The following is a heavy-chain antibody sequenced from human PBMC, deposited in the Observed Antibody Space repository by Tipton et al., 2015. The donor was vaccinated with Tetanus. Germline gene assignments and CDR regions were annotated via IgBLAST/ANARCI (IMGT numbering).Heavy chain of an antibody. Sequence: TLSLTCTVSGGSISDKKYYWGWIRQPPGKGLEWIASIYFEGSTYYSPSLKSRVTIAVDTSQNLFSRRLTSVTAAETAVYYCARHLYGYWFDPWGQGALVTVSS. D-gene: IGHD3-10*01. V-gene: IGHV4-39*02. CDR1: GGSISDKKYY. J-gene: IGHJ5*02. CDR3: ARHLYGYWFDP. CDR2: IYFEGST.